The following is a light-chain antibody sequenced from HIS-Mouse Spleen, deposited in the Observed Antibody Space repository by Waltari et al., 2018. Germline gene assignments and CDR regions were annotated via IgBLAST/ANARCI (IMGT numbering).Light chain of an antibody. CDR3: SSYTSSSTV. J-gene: IGLJ1*01. V-gene: IGLV2-18*02. Sequence: QSALTQPPSVSGSPGQSVTFSCTVTRSDVGSYNRVSWYQQPPGTAPKLMIYEVSNRPSGVPDRFSGSKSGNTASLTISGLQAEDEADYYCSSYTSSSTVFGTGTKVTVL. CDR1: RSDVGSYNR. CDR2: EVS.